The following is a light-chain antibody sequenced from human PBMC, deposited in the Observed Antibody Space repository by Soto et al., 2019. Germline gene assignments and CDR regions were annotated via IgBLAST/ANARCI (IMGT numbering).Light chain of an antibody. J-gene: IGKJ1*01. Sequence: EIVLTQSPATLSLSPGERATLSCGASQSVSSNLAWYQQKPGQAPRLLIYDASNRATGIPARFSGSGSGTDFTLTISSLQAEDVAVYYCQQYGSSPGTFGQGTKVDIK. V-gene: IGKV3D-20*01. CDR1: QSVSSN. CDR2: DAS. CDR3: QQYGSSPGT.